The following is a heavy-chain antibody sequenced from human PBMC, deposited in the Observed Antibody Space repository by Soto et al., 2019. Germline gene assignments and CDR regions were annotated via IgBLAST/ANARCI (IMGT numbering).Heavy chain of an antibody. J-gene: IGHJ6*02. Sequence: PSETLSLTCTVSVDSITTYYWNWIRRPAGKGLEWIGRIDASGNTNYNPSLNSRVTLSVDTSKKQFSLKLTSVTAADTAVYYCARFSNNWFQTEGMDVWGQGTTVTVSS. V-gene: IGHV4-4*07. CDR2: IDASGNT. CDR1: VDSITTYY. CDR3: ARFSNNWFQTEGMDV. D-gene: IGHD1-1*01.